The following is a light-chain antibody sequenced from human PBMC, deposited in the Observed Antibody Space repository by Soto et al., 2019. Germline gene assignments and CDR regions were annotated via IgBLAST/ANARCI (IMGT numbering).Light chain of an antibody. J-gene: IGKJ1*01. CDR1: QSVTNSF. CDR2: GAS. Sequence: EIVLAQSPGTLSLSPGERATLSCRASQSVTNSFLAWYQQKPGQAPILLIYGASRRATGIPDRFTGSGSGTDFTLTISRLEPEDFAVYYCQQYVSSPWAFGQGTKVEI. CDR3: QQYVSSPWA. V-gene: IGKV3-20*01.